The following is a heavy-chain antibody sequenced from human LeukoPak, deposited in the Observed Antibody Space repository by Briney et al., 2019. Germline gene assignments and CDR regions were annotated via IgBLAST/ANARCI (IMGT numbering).Heavy chain of an antibody. V-gene: IGHV3-9*01. CDR1: GFTFDDYA. D-gene: IGHD3-22*01. J-gene: IGHJ2*01. CDR3: AKAPFEDYDSSGYGRDWYFDL. Sequence: GGSLRLSCAASGFTFDDYAMHWVRQAPGKGLEWVSGISWNSGSIGYADSVKGRFTISRDNAKNSLYLQMNSLRAEDTALYYCAKAPFEDYDSSGYGRDWYFDLWGRGTLVTVSS. CDR2: ISWNSGSI.